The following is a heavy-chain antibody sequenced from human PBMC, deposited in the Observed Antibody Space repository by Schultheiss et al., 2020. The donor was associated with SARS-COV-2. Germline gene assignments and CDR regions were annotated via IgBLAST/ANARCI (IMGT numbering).Heavy chain of an antibody. D-gene: IGHD6-19*01. J-gene: IGHJ4*02. Sequence: GGSLRLSCAASGLSFSSYGMHWVRQAPGKGLEWVAVIWYDGSKKYYADSVEGRFSISRDNSKNTLYLQMNSLRAEDTAVYYCARGGQWLVQQRHFDYWGQGTLVTVSS. CDR1: GLSFSSYG. V-gene: IGHV3-33*01. CDR3: ARGGQWLVQQRHFDY. CDR2: IWYDGSKK.